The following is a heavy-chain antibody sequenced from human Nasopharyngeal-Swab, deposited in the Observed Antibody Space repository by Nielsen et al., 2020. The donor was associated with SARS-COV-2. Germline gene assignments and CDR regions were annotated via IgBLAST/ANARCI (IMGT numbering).Heavy chain of an antibody. D-gene: IGHD3-22*01. V-gene: IGHV3-9*01. CDR2: ISWNSGSI. J-gene: IGHJ4*02. CDR3: AKIPNYYDSSGY. CDR1: GFTFDDYA. Sequence: SLKISCAASGFTFDDYAMHWVRHAPGKGLEWVSGISWNSGSIGYADSVKGRFTISRDNAKNSLYLQMNSLRAEDTALYYCAKIPNYYDSSGYWGQGTLVTVSS.